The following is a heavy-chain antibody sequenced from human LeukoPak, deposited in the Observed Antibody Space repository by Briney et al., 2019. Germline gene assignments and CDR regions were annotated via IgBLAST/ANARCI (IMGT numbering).Heavy chain of an antibody. CDR1: GGSISSYY. J-gene: IGHJ6*03. Sequence: SETLSLTCTVSGGSISSYYWSWIRQPPGKGLEWIGSIYYSGSTYYNPSLKSRVTISVDTSKNQFSLKLSSVTAADTAVYYCARGRLRYFDWPYTRKNYYMDVWGKGTTVTVSS. CDR2: IYYSGST. V-gene: IGHV4-59*12. D-gene: IGHD3-9*01. CDR3: ARGRLRYFDWPYTRKNYYMDV.